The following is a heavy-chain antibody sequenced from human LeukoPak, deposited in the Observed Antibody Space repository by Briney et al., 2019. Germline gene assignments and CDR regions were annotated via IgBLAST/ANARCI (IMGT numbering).Heavy chain of an antibody. V-gene: IGHV3-23*01. Sequence: GGSLRLSCAASGSTFSSYAMSWVRQAPGKGLEWVSAISGSGGSTYYADSVKGRFTISRDNSKNTLYLQMNSLRAEDTAVYYCAKAGEVWLVVYYFDYWGQGTLVTVSS. CDR2: ISGSGGST. J-gene: IGHJ4*02. CDR1: GSTFSSYA. CDR3: AKAGEVWLVVYYFDY. D-gene: IGHD3-10*01.